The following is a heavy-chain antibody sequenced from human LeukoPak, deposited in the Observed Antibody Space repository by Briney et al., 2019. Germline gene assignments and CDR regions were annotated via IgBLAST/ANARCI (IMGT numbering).Heavy chain of an antibody. CDR2: IRYDGSNK. D-gene: IGHD7-27*01. J-gene: IGHJ4*02. Sequence: PGGSLRLSCAASGFTFSSYGMHWVRQAPGKGLEWVAFIRYDGSNKYYADSVKGRFTISRDNSKNTLYLQMNSLRAEDTAVYYCARDHSQTGDWYFDYWGQGTLVTVSS. V-gene: IGHV3-30*02. CDR1: GFTFSSYG. CDR3: ARDHSQTGDWYFDY.